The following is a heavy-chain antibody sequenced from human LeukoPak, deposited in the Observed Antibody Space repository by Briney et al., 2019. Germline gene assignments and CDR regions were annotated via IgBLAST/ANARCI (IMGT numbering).Heavy chain of an antibody. CDR3: ASKSYGGNSGWYFDL. CDR2: ISSSSSTI. J-gene: IGHJ2*01. CDR1: GFTFSSYS. V-gene: IGHV3-48*01. D-gene: IGHD4-23*01. Sequence: GGSLRLSCAASGFTFSSYSMNWVRQAPGKGLEWVSYISSSSSTIYYADSVKGRFTISRDNAKNSLYLQMNSLRAEDTAVYYCASKSYGGNSGWYFDLWGRGTLVTVSS.